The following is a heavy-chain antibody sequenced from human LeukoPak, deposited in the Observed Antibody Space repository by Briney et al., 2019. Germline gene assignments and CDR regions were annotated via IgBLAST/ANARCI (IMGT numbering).Heavy chain of an antibody. V-gene: IGHV4-39*01. CDR2: IYFSGST. CDR1: GGSISSSRYY. D-gene: IGHD1-26*01. J-gene: IGHJ3*02. CDR3: RCGSFYRRYRCDFDI. Sequence: SKTLSLTCTVSGGSISSSRYYWGWIRQPPGKGLEWIGSIYFSGSTYYNPSLKSRVTISVDTSKNQFSLKLISVTAADTAVYYCRCGSFYRRYRCDFDIWGQGTMVTVSS.